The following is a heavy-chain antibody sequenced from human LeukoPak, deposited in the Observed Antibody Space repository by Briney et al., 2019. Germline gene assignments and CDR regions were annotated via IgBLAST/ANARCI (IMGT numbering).Heavy chain of an antibody. D-gene: IGHD6-13*01. CDR2: ISYDGSNK. CDR1: GFTFSSYW. Sequence: GGSLRLSCAASGFTFSSYWMSWVRQAPGKGLEWVAVISYDGSNKYYADSVKGRFTISRDNSKNTLYLQMNSLRAEDTAVYYCAKTGGAAAGYFDYWGQGTLVTVSS. CDR3: AKTGGAAAGYFDY. V-gene: IGHV3-30*18. J-gene: IGHJ4*02.